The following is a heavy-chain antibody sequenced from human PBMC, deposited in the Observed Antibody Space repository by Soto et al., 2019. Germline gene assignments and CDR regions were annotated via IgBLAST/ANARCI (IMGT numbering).Heavy chain of an antibody. J-gene: IGHJ4*02. D-gene: IGHD5-18*01. CDR2: IYYSGDT. Sequence: SETLSLTCTVSGGSVSSGEYYWSWTRQPPGKGLEWIGYIYYSGDTYYNPSLKSRVTMSLDTSKNQFSLHLTSVTAADTAVYYCAGDVDTALVTSYWSQGSLVTVSS. CDR3: AGDVDTALVTSY. CDR1: GGSVSSGEYY. V-gene: IGHV4-30-4*01.